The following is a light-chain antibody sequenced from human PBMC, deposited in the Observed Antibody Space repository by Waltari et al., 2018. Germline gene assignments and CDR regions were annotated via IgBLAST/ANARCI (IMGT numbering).Light chain of an antibody. V-gene: IGKV3-15*01. Sequence: EIVMTQSPATLSASPGGRATLSCRASESVSSNLAWYQQKPGQAPRLLMFGASTRATGIPARFSGSGSGTDFTLSISSLRSEDFAVYYCQQYNNWPPYTFGQGTRLEIK. CDR3: QQYNNWPPYT. CDR1: ESVSSN. CDR2: GAS. J-gene: IGKJ2*01.